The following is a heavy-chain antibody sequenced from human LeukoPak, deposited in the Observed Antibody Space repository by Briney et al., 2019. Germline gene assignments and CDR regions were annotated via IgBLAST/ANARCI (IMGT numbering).Heavy chain of an antibody. D-gene: IGHD6-13*01. Sequence: GGSLRLSCAASGFTFSSYGMHWVRQAPGKGLEWVAFIRYDGSNKYYADSVKGRFTISRDNSKNTLYLQMNGLRAEDTAVYYCARVAAGCFDYWGQGTLVTVSS. CDR1: GFTFSSYG. CDR3: ARVAAGCFDY. V-gene: IGHV3-30*02. CDR2: IRYDGSNK. J-gene: IGHJ4*02.